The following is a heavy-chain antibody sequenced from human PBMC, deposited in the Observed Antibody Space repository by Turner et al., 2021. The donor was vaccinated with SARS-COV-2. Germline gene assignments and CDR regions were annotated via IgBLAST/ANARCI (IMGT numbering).Heavy chain of an antibody. Sequence: QLQLQESGPGLVKPSETLSLTCTVSNGSLSSSSYYWGWIRQPSGKGLEWIGSVAYSGTTYYNPSLKSRVTISVDTSKNQFSLKLSSVTAADTAVYYCARRVRTGNTGYYFDYWGQGTLVTVSS. CDR3: ARRVRTGNTGYYFDY. D-gene: IGHD1-7*01. CDR1: NGSLSSSSYY. V-gene: IGHV4-39*01. CDR2: VAYSGTT. J-gene: IGHJ4*02.